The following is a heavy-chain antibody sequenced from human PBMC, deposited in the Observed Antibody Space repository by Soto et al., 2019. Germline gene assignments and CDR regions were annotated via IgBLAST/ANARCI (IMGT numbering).Heavy chain of an antibody. J-gene: IGHJ4*02. Sequence: QVQLVESGGGVVQPGRSLRLSCAASGFTITRHAMHWVRQAPVKGLEWVAVISYDGSEKYYAESVKGRFTISRDSSKNTVYLQMDSPGPEDTAVYYCAREVGASSHPGWGQGTLVTVFS. CDR1: GFTITRHA. V-gene: IGHV3-30-3*01. CDR2: ISYDGSEK. D-gene: IGHD2-2*01. CDR3: AREVGASSHPG.